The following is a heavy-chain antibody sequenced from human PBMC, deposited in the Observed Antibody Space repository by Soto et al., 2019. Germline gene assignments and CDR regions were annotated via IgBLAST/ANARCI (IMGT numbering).Heavy chain of an antibody. J-gene: IGHJ3*02. D-gene: IGHD5-18*01. CDR1: DDSIRTHY. CDR3: AKYVDTTSETDAFDI. Sequence: QVQLQESGPGLVKPSETLSLTCSVSDDSIRTHYWTWIRQAPGKGLEWIGYIYFTGSTHSGSTSYNPSLKRRVSMSLDTSMNQFSLKLSSVTAADTAVYYCAKYVDTTSETDAFDIWGQGTMVTVSS. V-gene: IGHV4-59*11. CDR2: IYFTGSTHSGST.